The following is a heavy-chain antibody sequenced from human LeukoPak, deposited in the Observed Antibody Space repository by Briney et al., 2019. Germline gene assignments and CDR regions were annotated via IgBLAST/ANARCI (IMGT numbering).Heavy chain of an antibody. CDR3: ARGYKPAYSTGWSIFDY. J-gene: IGHJ4*02. CDR1: GYTFTSYG. CDR2: ISTYNSNT. Sequence: ASVKVSCKASGYTFTSYGISWVRQAPGQGLEWMGWISTYNSNTDFAQKFQGRVTMTTDTSTSTAYMELRSLRSDDTAVYYCARGYKPAYSTGWSIFDYWGQGTLVTVSS. D-gene: IGHD6-19*01. V-gene: IGHV1-18*01.